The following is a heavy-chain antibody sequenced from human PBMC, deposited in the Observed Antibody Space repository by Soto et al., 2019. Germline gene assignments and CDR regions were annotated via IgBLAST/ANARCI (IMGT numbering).Heavy chain of an antibody. CDR1: GGTFSSYT. CDR3: AREEDSYGSGALLDY. V-gene: IGHV1-69*08. CDR2: IIPILGIA. D-gene: IGHD3-10*01. Sequence: QVQLVQSGAEVKKPGSSVKVSCKASGGTFSSYTISWVRQAPGQGLEWMGRIIPILGIANYAQKFQGRVTITADKSTSTAYMELRSLRSEDTAVYYCAREEDSYGSGALLDYWGPGTMVTVNS. J-gene: IGHJ4*02.